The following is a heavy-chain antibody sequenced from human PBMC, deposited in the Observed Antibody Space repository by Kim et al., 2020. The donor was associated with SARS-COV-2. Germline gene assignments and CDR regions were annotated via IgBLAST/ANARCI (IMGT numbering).Heavy chain of an antibody. CDR1: GFTFSSYG. Sequence: GGYLRLSCAASGFTFSSYGMHWVRQAPGKGLEWVAVIWYDGSNKYYADSVKGRFTISRENSKNTLYLQMNSLRAEDTAVYYCARDGAAADLYNNWFDPWGQGTLVTVSS. V-gene: IGHV3-33*01. CDR3: ARDGAAADLYNNWFDP. D-gene: IGHD6-13*01. J-gene: IGHJ5*02. CDR2: IWYDGSNK.